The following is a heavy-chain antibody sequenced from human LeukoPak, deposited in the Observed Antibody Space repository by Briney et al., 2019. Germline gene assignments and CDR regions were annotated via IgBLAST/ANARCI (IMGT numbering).Heavy chain of an antibody. Sequence: SLKVSCKASGGTFSSYAISWVRQAPGQGLEWMGGIIPIFGTANYAQKFQGRVTITADESTGTAYMELSSLRSEDTAVYYCARDEKNYHDSSGYGMDYWGQGTLVTVSS. J-gene: IGHJ4*02. D-gene: IGHD3-22*01. CDR3: ARDEKNYHDSSGYGMDY. CDR1: GGTFSSYA. CDR2: IIPIFGTA. V-gene: IGHV1-69*13.